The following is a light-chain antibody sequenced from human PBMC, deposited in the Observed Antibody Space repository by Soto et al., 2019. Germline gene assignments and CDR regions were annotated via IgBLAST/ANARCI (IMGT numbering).Light chain of an antibody. V-gene: IGKV3-15*01. CDR2: GAS. Sequence: EIVLTHSPATLSVSPGERATLSCRASESVRTSLAWYQQKPGRSPSLLIYGASNRATGLPARFSGSGSGTEFTLTISSLQSEDFAVYYCQQYSDWPRTFGQGTKLEFK. CDR3: QQYSDWPRT. J-gene: IGKJ1*01. CDR1: ESVRTS.